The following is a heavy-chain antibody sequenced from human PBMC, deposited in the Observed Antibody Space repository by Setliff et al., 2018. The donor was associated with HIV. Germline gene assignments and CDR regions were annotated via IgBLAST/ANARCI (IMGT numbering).Heavy chain of an antibody. V-gene: IGHV4-38-2*02. D-gene: IGHD3-22*01. CDR2: IHHSGNT. J-gene: IGHJ3*02. CDR1: GYSISSGYY. CDR3: ARDGDDSSGFYYPDAFDI. Sequence: SETLSLTCPVSGYSISSGYYWGWIRQPPGRGLEWIGAIHHSGNTYYNPPLKSRVTISVDTSKNLFSLKVNSVTAADTAVYYCARDGDDSSGFYYPDAFDIWGQGTMVTVSS.